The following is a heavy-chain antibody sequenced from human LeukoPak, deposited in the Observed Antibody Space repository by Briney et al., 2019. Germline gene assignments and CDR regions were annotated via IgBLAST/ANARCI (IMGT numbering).Heavy chain of an antibody. CDR3: ARGGRYSSGWPYFDF. V-gene: IGHV4-61*01. CDR2: IYYTSEST. Sequence: SETLSLTCTVSDGSISSGSYYRNSIRQPPGKGMELIGYIYYTSESTNYNPSLKIRVTISADTSRNQFSLKLTFVTAAETAVYYGARGGRYSSGWPYFDFWGQGTLVTVSS. D-gene: IGHD6-19*01. CDR1: DGSISSGSYY. J-gene: IGHJ4*02.